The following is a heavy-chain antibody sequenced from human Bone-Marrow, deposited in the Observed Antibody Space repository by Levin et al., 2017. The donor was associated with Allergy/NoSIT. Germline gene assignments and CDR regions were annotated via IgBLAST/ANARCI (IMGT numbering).Heavy chain of an antibody. J-gene: IGHJ4*02. V-gene: IGHV1-18*01. CDR3: ARDRGKVGATTSGPLKGY. Sequence: ASVKVSCKASGYTFTSYGISWVRQAPGQGLEWMGWISAYNGNTNYAQKLQGRVTMTTDTSTSTAYMELRSLRSDDTAVYYCARDRGKVGATTSGPLKGYWGQGTLVTVSS. CDR2: ISAYNGNT. D-gene: IGHD1-26*01. CDR1: GYTFTSYG.